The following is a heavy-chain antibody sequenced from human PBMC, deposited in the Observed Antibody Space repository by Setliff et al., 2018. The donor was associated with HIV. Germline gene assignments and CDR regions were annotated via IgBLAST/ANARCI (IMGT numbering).Heavy chain of an antibody. Sequence: ETLSLPCAVYGGSFSDNYWSWIRQSPGKGLEWIGEINHSGRTKYSPSLRIRVSISVDTSKTQFSLKLSSVTAADTAVYYCARESPSSSWFYFDFWGQGTLVTVSS. D-gene: IGHD6-13*01. V-gene: IGHV4-34*01. CDR1: GGSFSDNY. CDR2: INHSGRT. J-gene: IGHJ4*02. CDR3: ARESPSSSWFYFDF.